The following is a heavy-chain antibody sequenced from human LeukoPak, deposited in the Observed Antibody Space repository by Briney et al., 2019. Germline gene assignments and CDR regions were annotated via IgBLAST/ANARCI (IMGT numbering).Heavy chain of an antibody. Sequence: GGSLRLSCAASGFTFSSYWMNWVRQAPGKGLVWVSRIASDGSSTTYADSVKGRFSISRDNAKNTLYLQMNSLRAEDTAVYYCAKAARYCSGGSCLGVFDYWGQGTLVTVSS. CDR2: IASDGSST. CDR3: AKAARYCSGGSCLGVFDY. CDR1: GFTFSSYW. V-gene: IGHV3-74*01. D-gene: IGHD2-15*01. J-gene: IGHJ4*02.